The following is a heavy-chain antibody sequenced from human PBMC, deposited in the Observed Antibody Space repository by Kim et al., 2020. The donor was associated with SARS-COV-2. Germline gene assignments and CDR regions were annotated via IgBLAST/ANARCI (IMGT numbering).Heavy chain of an antibody. CDR1: GFTVSGNY. J-gene: IGHJ6*02. D-gene: IGHD6-6*01. Sequence: GGSLRLSCAASGFTVSGNYMSWVRQAPGKGLEWVSVIYSGGSTYYADSVKGRFTISRHNSKNTLYLQMNSLRAEDTAVYYCASQYRPYYYYGMDVWGQGTTVTVSS. V-gene: IGHV3-53*04. CDR3: ASQYRPYYYYGMDV. CDR2: IYSGGST.